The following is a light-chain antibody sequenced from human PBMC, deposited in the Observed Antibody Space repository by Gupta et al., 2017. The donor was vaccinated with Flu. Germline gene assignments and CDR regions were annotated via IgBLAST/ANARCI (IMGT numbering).Light chain of an antibody. CDR1: PLGDKY. CDR3: QAWDSSILYV. V-gene: IGLV3-1*01. Sequence: PGQTANITCSGLPLGDKYCSLYQQSPGQSPVLVMYQHSKRPSGIPERFSGSTSGDTATLTISGAQALDEGDYYCQAWDSSILYVFGPGIKVSVL. CDR2: QHS. J-gene: IGLJ1*01.